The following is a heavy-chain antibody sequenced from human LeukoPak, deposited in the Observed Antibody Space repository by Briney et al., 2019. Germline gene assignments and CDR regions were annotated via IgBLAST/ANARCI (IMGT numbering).Heavy chain of an antibody. Sequence: ASVKVSCXASGYTFTSYDINWVRQATGQGLVWMAWMNPNSGNTGYAQKFQGRVTITRNTSISTAYMELSSLRSEDTAVYYCARARRYCSSTSCYSDFHYWGQGTLVTVSS. CDR1: GYTFTSYD. V-gene: IGHV1-8*03. D-gene: IGHD2-2*01. CDR3: ARARRYCSSTSCYSDFHY. J-gene: IGHJ4*02. CDR2: MNPNSGNT.